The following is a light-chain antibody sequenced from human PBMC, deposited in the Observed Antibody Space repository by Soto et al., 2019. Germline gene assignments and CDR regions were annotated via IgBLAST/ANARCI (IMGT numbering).Light chain of an antibody. CDR2: GAY. CDR3: QQGLSTPWT. V-gene: IGKV1-39*01. J-gene: IGKJ1*01. CDR1: QNISNY. Sequence: QVTQSPPSLSASIGDTVILTCRSAQNISNYLNWYNQKPGRVPNLLIYGAYNLHGGVSSRFGGSGFGTDFTLTLTNLQPEVFATYVFQQGLSTPWTFGQGTTVEIK.